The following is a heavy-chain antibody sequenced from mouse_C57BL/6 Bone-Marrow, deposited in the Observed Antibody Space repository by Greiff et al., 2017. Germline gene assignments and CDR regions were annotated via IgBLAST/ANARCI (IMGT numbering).Heavy chain of an antibody. D-gene: IGHD1-1*01. J-gene: IGHJ2*01. V-gene: IGHV1-80*01. Sequence: QVQLQQSGAELVKPGASVKISCKASGYAFSSYWMNWVKQRPGKGLEWIGQIYPGDGDTNYNGKFKGKATLTADTSSSTAYMQLSSLTSEDSAVYFCAREATVVAWGYFDYWGQGTTLTVSS. CDR1: GYAFSSYW. CDR3: AREATVVAWGYFDY. CDR2: IYPGDGDT.